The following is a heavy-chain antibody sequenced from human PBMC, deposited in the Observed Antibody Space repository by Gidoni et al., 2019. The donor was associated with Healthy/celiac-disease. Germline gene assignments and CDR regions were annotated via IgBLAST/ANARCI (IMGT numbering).Heavy chain of an antibody. D-gene: IGHD5-12*01. J-gene: IGHJ4*02. V-gene: IGHV4-4*07. CDR2: IYTSGST. Sequence: QVQLQESGPGLVKPSETLSLTCTVSGGSISSYYWSWIRPPAGKGLEWIGRIYTSGSTNYNPSLKSRVTMSVDTSKNQFSLKLSSVTAADTAVYYCARSPVYSGYDWGLLDYWGQGTLVTVSS. CDR1: GGSISSYY. CDR3: ARSPVYSGYDWGLLDY.